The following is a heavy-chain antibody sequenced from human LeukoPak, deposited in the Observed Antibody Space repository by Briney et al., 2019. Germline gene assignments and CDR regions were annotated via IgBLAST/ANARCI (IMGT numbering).Heavy chain of an antibody. V-gene: IGHV4-59*12. CDR2: IYYSGST. CDR1: GGSISSYY. D-gene: IGHD3-22*01. Sequence: SETLSLTCTVSGGSISSYYWSWIRQPPGKGLEWIGYIYYSGSTNYNPSLKSRVTISVDTSKNQFSLKLSSVTAADTAVYYCTRDGPRSSGYPDNWGQGALVTVSS. CDR3: TRDGPRSSGYPDN. J-gene: IGHJ4*02.